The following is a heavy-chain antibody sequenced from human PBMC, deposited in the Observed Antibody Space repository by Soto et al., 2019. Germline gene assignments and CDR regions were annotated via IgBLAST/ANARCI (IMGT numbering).Heavy chain of an antibody. V-gene: IGHV1-18*01. Sequence: QVQLVQSGAEVKEPGASVKVSCKTSGYTFNTYGITWVRQTPGQGLEWMGWISAYNGDTNYAQKFQGRVTMTTDTSTSTAHMELRSLSSDCTAVYYCARGGLASILDYWGQGTLVTVSS. CDR3: ARGGLASILDY. D-gene: IGHD5-12*01. J-gene: IGHJ4*02. CDR1: GYTFNTYG. CDR2: ISAYNGDT.